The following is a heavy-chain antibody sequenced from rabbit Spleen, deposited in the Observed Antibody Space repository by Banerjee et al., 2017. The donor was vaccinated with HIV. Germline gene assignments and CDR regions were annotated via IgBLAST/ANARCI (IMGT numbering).Heavy chain of an antibody. D-gene: IGHD4-1*01. CDR1: GFSFSSGYY. V-gene: IGHV1S43*01. CDR3: AREGGIVVAGAFNL. J-gene: IGHJ4*01. CDR2: IVNGDGST. Sequence: QSLEESGGGLVKPGGTLTLTCKASGFSFSSGYYMCWVRQAPGKGLEWIACIVNGDGSTYYASWVNGRFTISRSTSLNTVTLQMTSLTAADTATYFCAREGGIVVAGAFNLWGPGTLVTVS.